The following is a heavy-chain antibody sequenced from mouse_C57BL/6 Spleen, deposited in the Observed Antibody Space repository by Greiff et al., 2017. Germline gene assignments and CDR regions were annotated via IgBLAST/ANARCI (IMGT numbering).Heavy chain of an antibody. CDR3: ARRHYGKGTDYFDY. D-gene: IGHD2-1*01. V-gene: IGHV5-17*01. Sequence: DVMLVESGGGLVKPGGSLKLSCAASGFTFSDYGMHWVRQAPEKGLEWVAYISSGSSTIYYADTVKGRFTISRDNAKNTLFLQMTSLRSEDTAMYYCARRHYGKGTDYFDYWGQGTTLTVSS. CDR2: ISSGSSTI. CDR1: GFTFSDYG. J-gene: IGHJ2*01.